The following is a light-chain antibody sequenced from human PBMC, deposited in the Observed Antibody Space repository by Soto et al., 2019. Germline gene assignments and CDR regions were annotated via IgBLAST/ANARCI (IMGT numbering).Light chain of an antibody. Sequence: EIVLTQSPATLSLSPGERATLSCRASQSVSSYLAWYQQKPGQAPRLLLYDASNRATGIPARFSGSGSGTDFTLTISSLEPRDCAVYYCQKRSNWPPRFTSGPGTKVYIK. V-gene: IGKV3-11*01. CDR2: DAS. CDR1: QSVSSY. CDR3: QKRSNWPPRFT. J-gene: IGKJ3*01.